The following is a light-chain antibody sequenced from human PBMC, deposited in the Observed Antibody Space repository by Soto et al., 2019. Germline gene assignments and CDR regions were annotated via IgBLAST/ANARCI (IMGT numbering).Light chain of an antibody. CDR3: QQSYSTPFT. V-gene: IGKV1-39*01. Sequence: DIQMTQSPSSLSASVAXRVTITCRASQSISSFLNWYQQKPGKAPKVMIYAASRLESGVPSRFSGSGSGTDFTLTISSLQPEDFATYYCQQSYSTPFTFGQGTRLEIK. CDR1: QSISSF. J-gene: IGKJ5*01. CDR2: AAS.